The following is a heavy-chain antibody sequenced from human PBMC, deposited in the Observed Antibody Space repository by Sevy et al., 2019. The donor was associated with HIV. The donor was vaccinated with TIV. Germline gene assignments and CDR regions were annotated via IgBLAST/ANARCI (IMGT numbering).Heavy chain of an antibody. D-gene: IGHD4-17*01. V-gene: IGHV3-48*02. CDR3: ARDNGYGDYFHAFDI. Sequence: GGSLRLSCAASGFTFSSYSMNWVRQAPGKGLEWVSHISSSSSTIYYADSVKGRFTISRDNAKNSLYLQMNSLRDEDTAVYYCARDNGYGDYFHAFDIWGQGTMVTVSS. J-gene: IGHJ3*02. CDR2: ISSSSSTI. CDR1: GFTFSSYS.